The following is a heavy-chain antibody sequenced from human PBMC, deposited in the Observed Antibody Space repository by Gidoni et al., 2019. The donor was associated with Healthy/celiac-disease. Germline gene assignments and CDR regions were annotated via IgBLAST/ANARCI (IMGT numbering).Heavy chain of an antibody. CDR1: GGTFSSYA. CDR2: ILPIFGTA. V-gene: IGHV1-69*06. J-gene: IGHJ4*02. CDR3: ASPQGYYYDSSGYSHFDY. Sequence: QVQLVQSGAEVKKPGSSVKVSCKASGGTFSSYAISWVRQAPGQGLEWMGGILPIFGTANYAQKFQGRVTITADKSTSTAYMELSSLRSEDTAVYYCASPQGYYYDSSGYSHFDYWGQGTLVTVSS. D-gene: IGHD3-22*01.